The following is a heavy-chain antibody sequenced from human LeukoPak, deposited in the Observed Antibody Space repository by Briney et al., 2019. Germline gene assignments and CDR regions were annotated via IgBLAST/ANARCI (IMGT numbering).Heavy chain of an antibody. V-gene: IGHV3-66*01. CDR3: ARDDGSGGPFDY. Sequence: HPGGSLRLPCAVSGFTVSSNYMNWVRQAPGKGLEWVSVIYSGGSTYYADSVKGRFTISRDGPKNTLYLQMNSLRAEDTAVYYCARDDGSGGPFDYWGQGTLVTVSS. CDR1: GFTVSSNY. J-gene: IGHJ4*02. CDR2: IYSGGST. D-gene: IGHD3-10*01.